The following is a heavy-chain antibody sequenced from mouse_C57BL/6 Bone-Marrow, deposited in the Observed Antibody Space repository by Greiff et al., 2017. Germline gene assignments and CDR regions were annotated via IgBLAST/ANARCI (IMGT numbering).Heavy chain of an antibody. V-gene: IGHV1-19*01. CDR3: ARFWLLLDWYFDV. J-gene: IGHJ1*03. CDR2: INPYNGGT. Sequence: EVQLQQSGPVLVKPGASVKMSCKASGYTFTDYYMNWVKQSHGKSLEWIGVINPYNGGTSYNQKFKGKATLTVDKSSSTAYMELNSLTSEDSAVYYCARFWLLLDWYFDVWGTGTTVTVSS. CDR1: GYTFTDYY. D-gene: IGHD2-3*01.